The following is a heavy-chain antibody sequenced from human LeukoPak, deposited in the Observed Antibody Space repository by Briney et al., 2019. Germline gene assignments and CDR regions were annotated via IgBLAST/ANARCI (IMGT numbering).Heavy chain of an antibody. J-gene: IGHJ4*02. V-gene: IGHV3-74*01. CDR2: INSDGSST. CDR1: GFTFSSYW. CDR3: ARRGYSYGFGY. D-gene: IGHD5-18*01. Sequence: PGGSLRLSCAASGFTFSSYWMHWVRQAPGKGLVGVSRINSDGSSTIYADSVKGRFTISRDNAKNTLYLQMNSLRAEDTAVYYCARRGYSYGFGYWGQGTLVTVSS.